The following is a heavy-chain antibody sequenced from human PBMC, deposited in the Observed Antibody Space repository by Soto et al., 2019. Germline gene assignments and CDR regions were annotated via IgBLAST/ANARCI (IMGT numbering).Heavy chain of an antibody. D-gene: IGHD3-9*01. V-gene: IGHV4-34*01. CDR2: INHSGST. CDR3: ASYHYLALWTGSRHYMDV. CDR1: GGSLSGYY. Sequence: QVHLEQWGAGLLNPSETLSLTCAVYGGSLSGYYWSWVRQSPGKGLEWIGEINHSGSTNYNPSLKTRVTISADTSKHQCSLRLSSVTDADSAVYYCASYHYLALWTGSRHYMDVWGRGTTVTVSS. J-gene: IGHJ6*03.